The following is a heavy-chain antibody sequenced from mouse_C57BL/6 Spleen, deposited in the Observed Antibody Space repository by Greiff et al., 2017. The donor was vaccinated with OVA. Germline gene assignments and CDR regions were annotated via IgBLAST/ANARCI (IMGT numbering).Heavy chain of an antibody. Sequence: EVKLVESGGGLVQPGGSMKLSCAASGFTFSDAWMDWVRQSPETGLEWVAAIRNKANNHAPYYAESVKGRFSISRDDSKSSVYLQMISLRAKDTGIYYCTRGGYDVGYWGQGTTLTVSS. CDR1: GFTFSDAW. CDR3: TRGGYDVGY. CDR2: IRNKANNHAP. V-gene: IGHV6-6*01. J-gene: IGHJ2*01. D-gene: IGHD2-2*01.